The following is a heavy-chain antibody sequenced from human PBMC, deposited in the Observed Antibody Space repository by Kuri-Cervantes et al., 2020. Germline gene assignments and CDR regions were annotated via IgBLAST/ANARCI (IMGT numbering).Heavy chain of an antibody. CDR2: ISNDGSIT. CDR3: AKETDSGSYHDY. D-gene: IGHD1-26*01. CDR1: GFTFSSSW. V-gene: IGHV3-74*01. Sequence: GESLKISCVASGFTFSSSWMHWVRQVPGKGLVWVSRISNDGSITNYADSVKGRFTISRDNAKKTLYLQMNSLRAEDTAVYYCAKETDSGSYHDYWGQGTLVTVSS. J-gene: IGHJ4*02.